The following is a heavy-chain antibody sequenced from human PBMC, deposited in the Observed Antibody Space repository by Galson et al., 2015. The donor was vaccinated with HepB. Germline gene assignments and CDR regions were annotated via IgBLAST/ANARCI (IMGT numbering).Heavy chain of an antibody. Sequence: SLRLSCAASGFISSMYWMNWVRQAPGKGLEWVANIKEDGSEKNYVDSVKGRFTISRDNAKNSLYLQMNSLRAEDTAVYYCARVKRGEWYSDDYYGMDVWGQGTTVTVSS. J-gene: IGHJ6*02. D-gene: IGHD3-10*01. CDR3: ARVKRGEWYSDDYYGMDV. CDR2: IKEDGSEK. CDR1: GFISSMYW. V-gene: IGHV3-7*05.